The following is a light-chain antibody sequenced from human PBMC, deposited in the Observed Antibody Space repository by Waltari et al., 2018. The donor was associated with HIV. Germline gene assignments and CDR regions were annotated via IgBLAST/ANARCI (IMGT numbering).Light chain of an antibody. J-gene: IGLJ2*01. V-gene: IGLV1-51*02. CDR1: DSNIGVSY. Sequence: QSVLTQPPSVSAAPGQNVIISCSGSDSNIGVSYVSCYQQRPGTAPQLVFHENDYLPSGVPDRVSGSKSGASATLDISGLQAGDEADYYCAAWDTDLRIVAFGGGTHLTV. CDR3: AAWDTDLRIVA. CDR2: END.